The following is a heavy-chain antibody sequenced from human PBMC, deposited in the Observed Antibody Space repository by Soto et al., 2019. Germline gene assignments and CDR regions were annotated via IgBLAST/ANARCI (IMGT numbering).Heavy chain of an antibody. CDR3: ARLTPGYSSGWFIDH. D-gene: IGHD6-19*01. CDR2: IYYSGST. J-gene: IGHJ4*02. Sequence: PSETLSLTCTVAGGSISSYYWSWIRQPPGKGLEWIGYIYYSGSTNYNPSLKSRVTISVDTSKNQFSLKLSSVTAADTAVYYCARLTPGYSSGWFIDHWGQGPLVTVPS. V-gene: IGHV4-59*08. CDR1: GGSISSYY.